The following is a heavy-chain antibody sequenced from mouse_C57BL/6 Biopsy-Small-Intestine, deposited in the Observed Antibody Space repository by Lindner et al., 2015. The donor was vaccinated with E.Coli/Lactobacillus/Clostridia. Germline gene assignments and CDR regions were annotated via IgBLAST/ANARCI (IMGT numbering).Heavy chain of an antibody. J-gene: IGHJ2*01. CDR3: ASLGH. CDR1: ASTLKNYY. CDR2: IDPEDGET. V-gene: IGHV14-2*01. D-gene: IGHD4-1*01. Sequence: VQLQRSGARAVKPGAQSSCPAQLLASTLKNYYMHWVKQRTEQGLEWIGRIDPEDGETKYAPKFQGKATITADTSSNTAYLQLSSLTSEDTAVYYCASLGHWGQGTTLTVSS.